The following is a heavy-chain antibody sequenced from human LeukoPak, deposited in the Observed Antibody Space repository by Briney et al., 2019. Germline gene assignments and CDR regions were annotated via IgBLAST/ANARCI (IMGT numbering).Heavy chain of an antibody. V-gene: IGHV3-74*01. CDR3: AKGTLGSCSGATCYDFDY. D-gene: IGHD2-2*01. Sequence: GGSLRLSCAASGFTFSSYWMHWVRQAPGKGLVWVSRISTDGSSTNYADSVKGRFTISRDNSKNTLYLQMNSLRAEDTALYYCAKGTLGSCSGATCYDFDYWGQGTLVTVSS. CDR1: GFTFSSYW. J-gene: IGHJ4*02. CDR2: ISTDGSST.